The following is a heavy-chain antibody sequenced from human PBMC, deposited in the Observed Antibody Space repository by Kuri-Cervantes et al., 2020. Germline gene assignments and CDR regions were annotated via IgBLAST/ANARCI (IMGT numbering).Heavy chain of an antibody. V-gene: IGHV3-21*01. D-gene: IGHD6-19*01. CDR1: GFTFSSYS. Sequence: GESLKISCAASGFTFSSYSMNWVRQAPGKGLEWVSSISDNSRYIYYADSVKGRFTISRDNAKNSLSLQMNTLRAEDTAVYYCARVVGSSGWYFGELELNFINALYYYYGMDVWGQGTTVTVSS. CDR2: ISDNSRYI. CDR3: ARVVGSSGWYFGELELNFINALYYYYGMDV. J-gene: IGHJ6*02.